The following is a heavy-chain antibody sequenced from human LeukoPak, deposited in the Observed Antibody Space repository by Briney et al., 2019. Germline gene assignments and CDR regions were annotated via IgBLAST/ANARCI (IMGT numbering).Heavy chain of an antibody. CDR1: GGSISSYY. J-gene: IGHJ4*02. CDR3: ARDADSYGFDY. CDR2: IYYSGST. Sequence: NPSETLSLTCTVSGGSISSYYWSWIRQPPGKGLEWIGYIYYSGSTNYNPSLKSRVTISVDTSKNQFSLKLSSVTAADTAVYCCARDADSYGFDYWGQGTLVTVSS. V-gene: IGHV4-59*01. D-gene: IGHD5-18*01.